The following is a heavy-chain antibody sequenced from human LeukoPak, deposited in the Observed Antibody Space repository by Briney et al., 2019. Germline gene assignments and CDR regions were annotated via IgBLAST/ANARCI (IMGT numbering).Heavy chain of an antibody. V-gene: IGHV1-8*01. CDR1: GYTFTSYD. CDR3: ARGSGSWYWIDY. CDR2: MNPNSGNT. Sequence: ASVKVSCKASGYTFTSYDINWARQATGQGLEWMGWMNPNSGNTGYAQKFQGRVTMTRNTSISTAYMELSSLRSEDTAVYYCARGSGSWYWIDYWGQGTLVTVSS. D-gene: IGHD6-13*01. J-gene: IGHJ4*02.